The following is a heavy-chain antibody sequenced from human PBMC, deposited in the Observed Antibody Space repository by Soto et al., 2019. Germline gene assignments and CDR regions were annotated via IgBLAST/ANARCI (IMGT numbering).Heavy chain of an antibody. CDR2: IRGGGSPI. Sequence: PGGSLRLSCAASGLTFSTYEMNWVRQAPGKGLEWVSYIRGGGSPILYADSVKCRFTISRDNAKNSLYLQMNSLRAEDTAIYYCASKIFGTTYFDYWGQGALVTVSS. V-gene: IGHV3-48*03. D-gene: IGHD1-7*01. CDR3: ASKIFGTTYFDY. CDR1: GLTFSTYE. J-gene: IGHJ4*02.